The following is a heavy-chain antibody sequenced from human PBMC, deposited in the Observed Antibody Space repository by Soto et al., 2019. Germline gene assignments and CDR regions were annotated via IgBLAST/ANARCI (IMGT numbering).Heavy chain of an antibody. CDR3: ARDGIYSGARFDY. Sequence: VQLVESGGGLVKPGGSLRLSCAASGFTFSSYSMNWVRQAPGKGLEWVSSISSSSSYIYYADSVKGRFTISRDNAKNSLYLQMNSLRAEDTAVYYCARDGIYSGARFDYWGQGTLVTVSS. CDR1: GFTFSSYS. V-gene: IGHV3-21*01. CDR2: ISSSSSYI. J-gene: IGHJ4*02. D-gene: IGHD1-26*01.